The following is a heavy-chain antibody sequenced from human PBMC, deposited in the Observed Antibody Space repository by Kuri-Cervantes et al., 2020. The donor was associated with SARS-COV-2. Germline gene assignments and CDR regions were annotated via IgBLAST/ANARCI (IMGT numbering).Heavy chain of an antibody. CDR3: AREGDLTGLFDY. CDR1: GFTFSSYA. CDR2: ISYDGSNK. J-gene: IGHJ4*02. Sequence: GESLKISCAAFGFTFSSYAMHWVRQAPGKGLEWVAVISYDGSNKYYADSVKGRSTISKDNSKNTLYLQMNSLRAEDTAVYYCAREGDLTGLFDYWGQGTLVTVSS. D-gene: IGHD3-16*01. V-gene: IGHV3-30-3*01.